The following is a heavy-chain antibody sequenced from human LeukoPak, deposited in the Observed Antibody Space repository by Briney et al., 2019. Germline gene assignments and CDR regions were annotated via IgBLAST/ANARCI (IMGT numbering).Heavy chain of an antibody. CDR3: AKRITVVARDAFDF. J-gene: IGHJ3*01. CDR2: ISGSGGST. Sequence: GGSLRLSCAASGFTFSTYAMSWVSQDPGKWLEWVSSISGSGGSTFYADSVKGRFTISRDNSKNTLYLQMNSLRAEDTAVYYCAKRITVVARDAFDFWGQGTMVTVSA. D-gene: IGHD1-14*01. CDR1: GFTFSTYA. V-gene: IGHV3-23*01.